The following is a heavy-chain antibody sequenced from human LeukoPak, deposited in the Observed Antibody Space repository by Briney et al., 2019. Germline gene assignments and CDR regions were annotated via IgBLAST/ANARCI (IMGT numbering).Heavy chain of an antibody. CDR1: GGSTSGSSNY. V-gene: IGHV4-39*01. CDR3: TRRPHSYFAD. CDR2: IHYTGTT. Sequence: SETLSLTCTSSGGSTSGSSNYWGWIRQPPGKGLEWIGTIHYTGTTYYNPSLKSRVIISVDTSKNQFSLKLTSVTATDTAVYYCTRRPHSYFADWGQGTLVTVSS. D-gene: IGHD4-11*01. J-gene: IGHJ4*02.